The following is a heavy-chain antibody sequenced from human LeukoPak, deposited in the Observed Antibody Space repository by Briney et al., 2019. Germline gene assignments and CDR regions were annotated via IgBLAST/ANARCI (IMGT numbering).Heavy chain of an antibody. J-gene: IGHJ4*02. CDR1: GFTFSSYA. V-gene: IGHV3-23*01. CDR2: ISGSGGST. CDR3: AKDFSRFYYDSSGDY. Sequence: PGGSLRLSYAASGFTFSSYAMSWVRQAPGKGLEWVSAISGSGGSTYYADSVKGRFTISRDNSKNTLYLQMNSLRAEDTAVYYCAKDFSRFYYDSSGDYWGQGTLVTVSS. D-gene: IGHD3-22*01.